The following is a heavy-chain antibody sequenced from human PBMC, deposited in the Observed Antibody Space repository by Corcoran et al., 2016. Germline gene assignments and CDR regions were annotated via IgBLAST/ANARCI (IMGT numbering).Heavy chain of an antibody. CDR1: GYTFTSYA. D-gene: IGHD3-3*01. CDR3: ARGTILGVYYYYGMDV. CDR2: INAGNGNT. J-gene: IGHJ6*02. V-gene: IGHV1-3*01. Sequence: QVQLVQSGAEVKKPGASVKVSCKASGYTFTSYAMHWVRQAPGQRLEWMGWINAGNGNTKYSQKFQGRVTITRDTSASTAYMELSRLRSEDTAVDYWARGTILGVYYYYGMDVWGQGTTVTVSS.